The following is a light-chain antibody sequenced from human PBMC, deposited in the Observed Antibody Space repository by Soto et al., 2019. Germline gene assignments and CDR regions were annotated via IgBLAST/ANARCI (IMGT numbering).Light chain of an antibody. Sequence: QSVLTQPASVSGSPGQSITISCTGTSSDVGGYNYVSWYQQHPGKAPKLMIYDVSNRPSGVSNRFSGSKSGNTASLNISGLQDEDEADYYCSSYTSSSTLGVFGTGTKLTVL. CDR2: DVS. J-gene: IGLJ1*01. CDR1: SSDVGGYNY. V-gene: IGLV2-14*01. CDR3: SSYTSSSTLGV.